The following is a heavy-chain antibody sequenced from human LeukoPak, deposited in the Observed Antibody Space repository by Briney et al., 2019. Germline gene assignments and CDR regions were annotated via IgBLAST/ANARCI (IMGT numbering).Heavy chain of an antibody. D-gene: IGHD6-6*01. J-gene: IGHJ4*02. CDR1: GFTFSSYA. V-gene: IGHV3-30-3*01. CDR2: ISYDGSNK. CDR3: ARGCPGRCIAARTTPPDY. Sequence: GGSLRLSCAASGFTFSSYAMHWVRQAPGKGLEWVAVISYDGSNKYYADSVKGRFTISRDNSKNTLYLQMNSLRAEDTAVYYCARGCPGRCIAARTTPPDYWGQGTLVTVSS.